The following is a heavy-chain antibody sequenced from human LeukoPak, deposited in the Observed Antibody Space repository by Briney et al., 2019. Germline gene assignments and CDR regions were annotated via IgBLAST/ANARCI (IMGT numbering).Heavy chain of an antibody. J-gene: IGHJ4*02. V-gene: IGHV3-23*01. CDR3: AKLGGITMVRGNPRDY. CDR1: GFTFSSYA. CDR2: ISGSGGST. D-gene: IGHD3-10*01. Sequence: GESLRLSCAASGFTFSSYAMSWVRQAPGKGLEWVSAISGSGGSTYYADSVKGRFTISGDNSKNTLYLQMNSLRAEDTAVYYCAKLGGITMVRGNPRDYWGQGTLVTVSS.